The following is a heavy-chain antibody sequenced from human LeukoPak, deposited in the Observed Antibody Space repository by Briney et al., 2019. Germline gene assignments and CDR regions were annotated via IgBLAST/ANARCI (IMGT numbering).Heavy chain of an antibody. CDR2: ICFSGTT. J-gene: IGHJ3*02. D-gene: IGHD2-2*01. CDR1: GASINSGHYY. CDR3: ARDPAPYCSSGNCYGAFDI. Sequence: SQTLSLTCTVSGASINSGHYYWSWIRQHPGKGLEWIGYICFSGTTYYNPSLRSRVTISVDTSKNQFSLKLSSVTAADTAVYYCARDPAPYCSSGNCYGAFDIWGQGTMVTVSS. V-gene: IGHV4-31*03.